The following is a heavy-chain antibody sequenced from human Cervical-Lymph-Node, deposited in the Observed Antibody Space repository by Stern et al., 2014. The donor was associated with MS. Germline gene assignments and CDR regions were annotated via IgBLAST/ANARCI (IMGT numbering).Heavy chain of an antibody. V-gene: IGHV5-51*01. CDR1: GYTFSSHW. J-gene: IGHJ3*02. D-gene: IGHD1-26*01. CDR2: IYPGDSDT. Sequence: VQLMQSGAEVKKAGESLRISCKGYGYTFSSHWIVWVRQMPGKDLEWMGIIYPGDSDTRYSPSFQGQVTISADRSINTAYLQWSRLKASDTAMYFCASFSGSHSDAFDIWGQGTMVTVSS. CDR3: ASFSGSHSDAFDI.